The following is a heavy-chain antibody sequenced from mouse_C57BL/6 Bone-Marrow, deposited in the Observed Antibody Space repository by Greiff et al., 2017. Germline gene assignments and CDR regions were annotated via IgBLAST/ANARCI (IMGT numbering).Heavy chain of an antibody. D-gene: IGHD1-1*01. J-gene: IGHJ1*03. CDR3: ARSKDYYGSRYFDV. V-gene: IGHV1-81*01. CDR1: GYTFTSYG. Sequence: QVQLKESGAELARPGASVKLSCKASGYTFTSYGISWVKQRTGQGLEWIGEIYPRSGNTYYTEKFKGKATLTADKSSSTSYMELRSLTSEDSAVYFCARSKDYYGSRYFDVWGTGTTVTGSS. CDR2: IYPRSGNT.